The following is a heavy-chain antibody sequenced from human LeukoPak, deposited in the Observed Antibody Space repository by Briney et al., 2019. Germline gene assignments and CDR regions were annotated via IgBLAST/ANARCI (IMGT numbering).Heavy chain of an antibody. CDR1: GFTFSNYG. J-gene: IGHJ4*02. CDR2: VSYDGSNQ. Sequence: PGRSLRLSCAASGFTFSNYGMHWVRQAPGKGLEWLAVVSYDGSNQNYADSVKGRFTISRDNSKNTLFLQMNSLRAEDTAVYYCAKDPQFREYQLPTYFDYWGQGTLVTVSS. D-gene: IGHD2-2*01. V-gene: IGHV3-30*18. CDR3: AKDPQFREYQLPTYFDY.